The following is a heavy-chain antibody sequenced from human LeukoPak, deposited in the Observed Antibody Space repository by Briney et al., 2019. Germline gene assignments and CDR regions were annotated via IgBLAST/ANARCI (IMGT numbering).Heavy chain of an antibody. CDR1: GGSISSHY. J-gene: IGHJ6*03. D-gene: IGHD1-26*01. CDR2: IYYSGST. CDR3: ARDSSDTGNYYMDV. V-gene: IGHV4-59*11. Sequence: SETLSLTCTVSGGSISSHYWSWLRQPPGKGLEWIGYIYYSGSTNYNPSLKSRVTISVDTSKNQFSLKLSSVTAADTAVYYCARDSSDTGNYYMDVWGKGTTVTVSS.